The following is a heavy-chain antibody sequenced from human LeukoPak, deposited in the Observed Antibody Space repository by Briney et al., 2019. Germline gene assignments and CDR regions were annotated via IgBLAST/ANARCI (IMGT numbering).Heavy chain of an antibody. V-gene: IGHV3-53*01. CDR3: ARVFSSSWYVRY. CDR1: GFTFSSYA. CDR2: IYSGGST. J-gene: IGHJ4*02. Sequence: GGSLRLSCAASGFTFSSYAMHWVRQAPGKGLEWVSVIYSGGSTYYAGSVKGRFTISRDNSKNTLFLQMNSLRAEDTAVYYCARVFSSSWYVRYWGQGTLVTVSS. D-gene: IGHD6-13*01.